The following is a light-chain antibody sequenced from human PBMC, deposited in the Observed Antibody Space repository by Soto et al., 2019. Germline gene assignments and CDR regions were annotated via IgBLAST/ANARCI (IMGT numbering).Light chain of an antibody. J-gene: IGKJ3*01. CDR1: QSISGN. V-gene: IGKV3-15*01. Sequence: EIVMTQSPAILSVSPGESATLSCRASQSISGNLAWYQQKPGQAPRLLIYAASVRATGIPARFSGSGSGTDFTLTISSLQSDDFAVYSCQQYHNWPVTFGPGTKVDI. CDR3: QQYHNWPVT. CDR2: AAS.